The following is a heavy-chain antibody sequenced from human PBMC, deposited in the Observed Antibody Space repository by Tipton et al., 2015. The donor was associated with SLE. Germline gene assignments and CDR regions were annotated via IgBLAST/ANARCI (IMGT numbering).Heavy chain of an antibody. V-gene: IGHV3-7*03. CDR1: GFDFDRYW. CDR3: YTGGAASGRDY. J-gene: IGHJ4*02. D-gene: IGHD1-26*01. Sequence: SLRLSCEASGFDFDRYWMSWVRQAPGKGLEWVANIKQEGSEKDYVDSVKGRFTVSRDNAKNSLYLQMNSLKTEDTAVYSCYTGGAASGRDYWGQGTLVTVSS. CDR2: IKQEGSEK.